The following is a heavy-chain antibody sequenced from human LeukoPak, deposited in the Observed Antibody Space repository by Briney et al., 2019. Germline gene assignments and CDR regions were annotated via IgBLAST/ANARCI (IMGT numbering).Heavy chain of an antibody. Sequence: GGSLRLSCSASGFTFSYYAMHWVRQAPGTGLEYVSAIGSNGDSTYYADSVKGRFTISRDNSKNTLYLQMSSLRAEDTAVYYCVKSSAGLTFDCWGQGTLVTVSS. J-gene: IGHJ4*02. D-gene: IGHD1-1*01. CDR1: GFTFSYYA. V-gene: IGHV3-64D*09. CDR2: IGSNGDST. CDR3: VKSSAGLTFDC.